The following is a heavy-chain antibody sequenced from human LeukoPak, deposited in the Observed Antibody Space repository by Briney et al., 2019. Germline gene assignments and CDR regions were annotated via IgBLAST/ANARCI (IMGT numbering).Heavy chain of an antibody. V-gene: IGHV4-34*01. Sequence: PSETLSLTCAVYGGSFGGYYWSWIRQPPGKGLEWIGEINHSGSTNYNPSLKSRVTISVDTSKNQFSLKLSSVTAADTAVYYCARGHDYGDYDGSDYWGQGTLVTVSS. CDR3: ARGHDYGDYDGSDY. CDR1: GGSFGGYY. CDR2: INHSGST. J-gene: IGHJ4*02. D-gene: IGHD4-17*01.